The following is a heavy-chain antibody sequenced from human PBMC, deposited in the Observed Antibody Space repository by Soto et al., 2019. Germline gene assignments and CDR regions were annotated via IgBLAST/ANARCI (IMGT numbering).Heavy chain of an antibody. J-gene: IGHJ4*02. CDR3: ASHPGIAAAAAEFYFDY. V-gene: IGHV1-69*06. Sequence: SVKVSCKASGGTFSSYAISWVRQAPGQGLEWMGGIIPIFGTANYAQKFQGRVTITADKSTSTAYMELSSLRSEGTAVYYCASHPGIAAAAAEFYFDYWGQGTLVTVSS. CDR2: IIPIFGTA. D-gene: IGHD6-13*01. CDR1: GGTFSSYA.